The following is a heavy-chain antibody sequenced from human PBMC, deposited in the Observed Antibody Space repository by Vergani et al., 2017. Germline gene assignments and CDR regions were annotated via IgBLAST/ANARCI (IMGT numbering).Heavy chain of an antibody. J-gene: IGHJ4*02. CDR2: IYHSGST. V-gene: IGHV4-38-2*02. Sequence: QVQLQESGPGLVKPSETLSLTCTVSSYSISSGYSWGWIRQPPGKGLEWIGSIYHSGSTHYNPSLKRRVTISVDTSKNQFSRKLSSVTAADTAVYYCARGRYMSTVTRFDYWGQGTLVTVSS. CDR3: ARGRYMSTVTRFDY. CDR1: SYSISSGYS. D-gene: IGHD4-17*01.